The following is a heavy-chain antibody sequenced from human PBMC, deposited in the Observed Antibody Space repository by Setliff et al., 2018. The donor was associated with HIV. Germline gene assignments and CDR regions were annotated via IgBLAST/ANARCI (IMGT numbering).Heavy chain of an antibody. CDR3: ARITMVRGVYYGMDV. CDR1: GGSISGHY. J-gene: IGHJ6*02. D-gene: IGHD3-10*01. V-gene: IGHV4-59*08. CDR2: LYNSGDT. Sequence: SETLSLTCSVSGGSISGHYWGWVRQTPGKGLEWIGCLYNSGDTSYNPSLKSRVTISVDTSKNQFSLKLSSVTAADTAVYYCARITMVRGVYYGMDVWGQGTTVTVSS.